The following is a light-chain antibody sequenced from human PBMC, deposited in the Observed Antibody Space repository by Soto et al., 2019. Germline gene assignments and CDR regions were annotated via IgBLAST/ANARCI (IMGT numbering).Light chain of an antibody. Sequence: QSVLTQPASVSGSPGQSITISCTGTSSDLGGYNYVSWYQQHPGKAPKLMIYDVSSRPSGVSNRFSGSKSGNTASLTISGLQAEDEADYYRSSYTSSTTEVFGTGTKLTVL. V-gene: IGLV2-14*03. CDR2: DVS. CDR3: SSYTSSTTEV. CDR1: SSDLGGYNY. J-gene: IGLJ1*01.